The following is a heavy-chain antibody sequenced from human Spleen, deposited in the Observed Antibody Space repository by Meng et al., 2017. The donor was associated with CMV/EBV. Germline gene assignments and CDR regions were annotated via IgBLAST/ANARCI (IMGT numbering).Heavy chain of an antibody. D-gene: IGHD3-10*01. CDR3: ARGTYYYGSGRGWFDP. V-gene: IGHV4-34*01. Sequence: QAQLQQWGAGLVKPSDTLSLSCAVYGGCFSGYYWGWIRQPPGKGLEWIGEINHSGSTNYTPSLKSRVTISVDTSKNQFSLKLSSVTAADTAVYYCARGTYYYGSGRGWFDPWGQGTLVTVSS. CDR1: GGCFSGYY. J-gene: IGHJ5*02. CDR2: INHSGST.